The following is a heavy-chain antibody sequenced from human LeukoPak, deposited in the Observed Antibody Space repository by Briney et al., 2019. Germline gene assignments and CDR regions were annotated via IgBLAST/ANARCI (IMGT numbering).Heavy chain of an antibody. CDR1: GFTFSSYN. J-gene: IGHJ4*02. D-gene: IGHD2-2*01. CDR3: AREAVAVDY. V-gene: IGHV3-21*01. CDR2: ISSSSGYI. Sequence: KPGGSLRLSCAASGFTFSSYNMNWVRQAPGKGLEWVSSISSSSGYIYYADSVKGRFTISRDNAKNSLYLQMNSLRAEDTAVYYCAREAVAVDYWGQGTLVTVSS.